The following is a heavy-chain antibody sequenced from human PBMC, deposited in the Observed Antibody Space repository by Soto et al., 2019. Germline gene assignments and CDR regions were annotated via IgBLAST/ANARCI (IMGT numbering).Heavy chain of an antibody. V-gene: IGHV4-31*03. J-gene: IGHJ4*02. CDR3: ARKNTAMAIDY. Sequence: PSETLSLTCTVSGGSISSGGYYWSWIRQHPGKGLEWIGYIYYSGSTYYNPSLKSRVTISVDTSKNQFSLKLSSVTAADTAVYYCARKNTAMAIDYWGQGTLVTVSS. CDR1: GGSISSGGYY. D-gene: IGHD5-18*01. CDR2: IYYSGST.